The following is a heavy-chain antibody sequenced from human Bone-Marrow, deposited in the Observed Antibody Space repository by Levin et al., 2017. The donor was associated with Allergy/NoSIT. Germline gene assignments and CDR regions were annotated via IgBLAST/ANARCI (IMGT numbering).Heavy chain of an antibody. V-gene: IGHV3-23*01. CDR1: GFTFSSYA. J-gene: IGHJ4*02. Sequence: RPGGSLRLSCAASGFTFSSYAMSWVRQAPGKGLEWVSAISGSGGSTYYADSVKGRFTISRDNSKNTLYLQMNSLRAEDTAVYYCAKDLRYYYDSSGEDYWGQGTLVTVSS. CDR2: ISGSGGST. D-gene: IGHD3-22*01. CDR3: AKDLRYYYDSSGEDY.